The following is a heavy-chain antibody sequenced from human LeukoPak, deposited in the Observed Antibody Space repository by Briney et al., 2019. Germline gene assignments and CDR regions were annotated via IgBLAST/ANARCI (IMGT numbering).Heavy chain of an antibody. D-gene: IGHD4-17*01. CDR1: GGTFSSYA. Sequence: SVTDSFKASGGTFSSYAISWVRQAPGQGLEWMGRIIPIRGIAKYAQKFQGRVTITADKSTKTAYMELSSLRSEDTAVYYCARSNDYGDYGGWFDPWGQGTLVTVSS. J-gene: IGHJ5*02. V-gene: IGHV1-69*10. CDR2: IIPIRGIA. CDR3: ARSNDYGDYGGWFDP.